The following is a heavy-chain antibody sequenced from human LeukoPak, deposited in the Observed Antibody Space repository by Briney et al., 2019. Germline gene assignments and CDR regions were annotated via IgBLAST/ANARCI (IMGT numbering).Heavy chain of an antibody. CDR2: ISSSSSYI. J-gene: IGHJ4*02. D-gene: IGHD2-2*01. Sequence: PGGSLRLSCAASGFTFSSYSTNWVRQAPGKGLEWVSSISSSSSYIYYADSVKGRFTISRDNAKNSLYLQMNSLRAEDTAVYYCARDGPYCSSTSCFYFDYWGQGTLVTVSS. CDR1: GFTFSSYS. CDR3: ARDGPYCSSTSCFYFDY. V-gene: IGHV3-21*01.